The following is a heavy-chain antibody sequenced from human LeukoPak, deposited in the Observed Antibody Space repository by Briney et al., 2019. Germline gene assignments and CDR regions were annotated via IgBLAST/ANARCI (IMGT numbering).Heavy chain of an antibody. CDR3: ARGSYYDSIGYPDY. CDR1: GGTFSSYA. J-gene: IGHJ4*02. Sequence: ASVKVSCKASGGTFSSYAISWVRQAPGQGLEWMGWISAYNGNTNYAQKLQGRVTMTTDTSTSTAYMELRGLRSDDTAVYYCARGSYYDSIGYPDYWGQGTLVTVSS. D-gene: IGHD3-22*01. CDR2: ISAYNGNT. V-gene: IGHV1-18*01.